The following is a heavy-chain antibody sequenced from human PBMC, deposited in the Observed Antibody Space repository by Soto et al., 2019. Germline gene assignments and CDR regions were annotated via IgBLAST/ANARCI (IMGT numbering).Heavy chain of an antibody. CDR3: AKVYYDYIWGSYRYVDYYYMDV. V-gene: IGHV3-23*01. CDR1: GFTFSSYA. D-gene: IGHD3-16*02. CDR2: ISGSGGST. J-gene: IGHJ6*03. Sequence: EVQLLESGGGLVQPGGSLRLSCAASGFTFSSYAMSWVRQAPGKGLEWVSAISGSGGSTYYADSVKGRFTISRDNSKNTLYMQMNSLRAEDTAVYYCAKVYYDYIWGSYRYVDYYYMDVWGTGTTVTVSS.